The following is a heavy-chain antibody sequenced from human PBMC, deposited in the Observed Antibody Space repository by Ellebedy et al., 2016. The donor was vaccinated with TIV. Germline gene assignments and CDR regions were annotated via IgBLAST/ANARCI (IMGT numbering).Heavy chain of an antibody. CDR3: ARDGAFDI. V-gene: IGHV1-2*02. CDR1: GYTFTGYY. J-gene: IGHJ3*02. Sequence: ASVKVSCXASGYTFTGYYMHWVRQAPGQGLEWMGWISPNSGDTNYAQKFQGRVTMTRDTSITTAYMELSRLTSDDTAVYYCARDGAFDIWGQGTMVTVSS. CDR2: ISPNSGDT.